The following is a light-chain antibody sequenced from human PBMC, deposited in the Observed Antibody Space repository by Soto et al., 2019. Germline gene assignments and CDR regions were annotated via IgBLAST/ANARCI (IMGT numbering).Light chain of an antibody. V-gene: IGLV2-14*01. Sequence: QAASVSGSPGQSITISCTGTSSDVGGYNYVSWYQQHPGKAPKLMIYEVSNRPSGVSNRFSGSKSGNTASLTISGLQAEDEADYYCSSYTSSSLGVFGTGTKVTVL. J-gene: IGLJ1*01. CDR2: EVS. CDR3: SSYTSSSLGV. CDR1: SSDVGGYNY.